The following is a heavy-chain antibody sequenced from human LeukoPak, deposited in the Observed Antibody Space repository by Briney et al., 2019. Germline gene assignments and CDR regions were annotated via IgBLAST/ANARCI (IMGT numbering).Heavy chain of an antibody. CDR3: ARDQNWEIDY. D-gene: IGHD7-27*01. CDR1: GDSVSSNSAA. CDR2: TYYRSKWYN. V-gene: IGHV6-1*01. J-gene: IGHJ4*02. Sequence: SQTLSLTCAISGDSVSSNSAAWNWLRQSPSRGLEWLGRTYYRSKWYNDYAVSVKSRITITPDTSKNQYSLRLNSVTPEDTAVYYCARDQNWEIDYWGQGTLVTVSS.